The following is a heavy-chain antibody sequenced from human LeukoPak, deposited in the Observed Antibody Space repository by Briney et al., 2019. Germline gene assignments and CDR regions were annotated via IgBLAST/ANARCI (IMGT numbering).Heavy chain of an antibody. Sequence: GGSLRLSCAASGFTFSSYAMSWVRQAPGKGLEWVSAISGSGGSTYYADSVKGRFTISRDNSKNTLYLQMNSLRAEDTAVYYCAKDLSHRSGYSYYFDYWGQGTLVTASS. CDR1: GFTFSSYA. CDR2: ISGSGGST. J-gene: IGHJ4*02. V-gene: IGHV3-23*01. D-gene: IGHD3-22*01. CDR3: AKDLSHRSGYSYYFDY.